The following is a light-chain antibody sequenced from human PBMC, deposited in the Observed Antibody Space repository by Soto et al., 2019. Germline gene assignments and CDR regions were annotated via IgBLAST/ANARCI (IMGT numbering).Light chain of an antibody. CDR2: DAS. J-gene: IGKJ4*01. CDR1: QTITAW. Sequence: DSQSKQSPCCRSASVGDRGTITVRASQTITAWLAWYQQKPGKAPKLLIYDASSLESGVPSRFCCSLSTTKYTSPFTSHPPYNVPSYYAHPFFAARSFAAGTKVDIK. V-gene: IGKV1-5*01. CDR3: HPFFAARS.